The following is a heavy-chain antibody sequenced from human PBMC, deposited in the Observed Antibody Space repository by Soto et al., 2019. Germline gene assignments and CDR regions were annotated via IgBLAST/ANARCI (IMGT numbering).Heavy chain of an antibody. D-gene: IGHD6-6*01. V-gene: IGHV4-39*02. CDR2: IYYSGST. CDR3: ARDRGIAVRPGYYYGMDV. CDR1: GGSISSSSYY. Sequence: PETLSLTCTVSGGSISSSSYYWGWIRQPPGKGLEWIGSIYYSGSTYYNPSLKSRVTISVDTSKNQFSLKLSSVTAADTAVYYCARDRGIAVRPGYYYGMDVWGQGTRVTVSS. J-gene: IGHJ6*02.